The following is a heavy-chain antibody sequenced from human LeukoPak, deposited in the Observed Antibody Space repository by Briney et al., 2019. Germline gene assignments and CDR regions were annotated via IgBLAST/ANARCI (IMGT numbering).Heavy chain of an antibody. CDR1: GYTFTTS. J-gene: IGHJ4*02. V-gene: IGHV1-2*02. D-gene: IGHD2-15*01. CDR2: INPNSGGT. CDR3: ARDSGLDY. Sequence: AXVKVSCKASGYTFTTSMHWVRQAPGQGIEWMGWINPNSGGTNYSQNFQGRVTMTRDTSINTAYMELSRLRSDDTAVYFCARDSGLDYWGQGTLVTVSS.